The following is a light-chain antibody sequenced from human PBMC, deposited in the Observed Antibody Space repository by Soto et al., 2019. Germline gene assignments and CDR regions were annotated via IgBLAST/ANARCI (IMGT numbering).Light chain of an antibody. V-gene: IGKV1-9*01. CDR1: HHIRDD. Sequence: IPLTQSPSSLSASVGEIVTVSCRPIHHIRDDLAWYQQKPGKAPKLLISDASTLXSGVPSRFSGSGSGTDFTLTVSGLQPEDFAAYYCQQLRGYPSTFGGGTKVDI. J-gene: IGKJ4*01. CDR2: DAS. CDR3: QQLRGYPST.